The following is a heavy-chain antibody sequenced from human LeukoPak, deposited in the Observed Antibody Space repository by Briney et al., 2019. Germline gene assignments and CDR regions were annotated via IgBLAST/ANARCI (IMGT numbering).Heavy chain of an antibody. CDR2: ISGSGGST. Sequence: SGGSLRLSCAASGLTFRNYGMSWVRQAPGKGLEWVSTISGSGGSTYYADSVKGRFTISRDNSKNTLYLQVNSLRAEDTAVYYCAKGGKWDVTPFDYWGQGTLVTVSS. J-gene: IGHJ4*02. CDR1: GLTFRNYG. CDR3: AKGGKWDVTPFDY. D-gene: IGHD1-26*01. V-gene: IGHV3-23*01.